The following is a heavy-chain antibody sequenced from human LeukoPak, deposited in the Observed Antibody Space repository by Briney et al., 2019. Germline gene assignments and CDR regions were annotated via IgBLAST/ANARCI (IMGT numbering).Heavy chain of an antibody. J-gene: IGHJ5*02. CDR2: INPNSGGT. D-gene: IGHD3-10*01. CDR3: ARDRGRTAMVRGVINWFDP. CDR1: GYTFTGYY. Sequence: ASVKVSCKAPGYTFTGYYMHWVRQAHGQGLEWMGWINPNSGGTNYAQKFQGRVTMTRDTSISTAYMELSRLRSDDTAVYYCARDRGRTAMVRGVINWFDPWGQGTLVTVSS. V-gene: IGHV1-2*02.